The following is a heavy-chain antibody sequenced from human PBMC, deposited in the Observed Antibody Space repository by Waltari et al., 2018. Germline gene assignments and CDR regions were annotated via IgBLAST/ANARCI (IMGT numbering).Heavy chain of an antibody. D-gene: IGHD4-17*01. V-gene: IGHV1-69*09. CDR2: IIPILGIA. CDR1: GGTFSSYT. J-gene: IGHJ6*02. CDR3: ARVATVTTGGYYGMDV. Sequence: QVQLVQSGAEVKKPGYSVQVSCKASGGTFSSYTISWVRQAPGQGLEWMGRIIPILGIANYAQKFQGRVTITADKSTSTAYMELSSLRSEDTAVYYCARVATVTTGGYYGMDVWGQGTTVTVSS.